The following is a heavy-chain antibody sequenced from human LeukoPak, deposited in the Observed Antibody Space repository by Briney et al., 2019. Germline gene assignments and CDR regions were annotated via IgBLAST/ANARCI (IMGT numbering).Heavy chain of an antibody. CDR2: ISSNGGST. Sequence: GGSLRLSCAASGFTFSSYAMHWVRQAPGKGLEYVSAISSNGGSTYYADSVKGRFTISRDNSKNTLYLQMSSLRAEDTAVYYCVTDRRGILVRGTTFDYWGQGTLVTVSS. V-gene: IGHV3-64D*06. CDR3: VTDRRGILVRGTTFDY. J-gene: IGHJ4*02. D-gene: IGHD3-10*01. CDR1: GFTFSSYA.